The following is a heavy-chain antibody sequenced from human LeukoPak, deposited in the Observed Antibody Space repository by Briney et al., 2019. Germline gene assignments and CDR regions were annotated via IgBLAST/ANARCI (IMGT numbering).Heavy chain of an antibody. V-gene: IGHV1-46*01. CDR3: ARDPPPAYYGSGSYYLVYPGFNGMDV. D-gene: IGHD3-10*01. CDR1: GYTFTSYY. J-gene: IGHJ6*02. Sequence: GASVKVSCKASGYTFTSYYMHWVGQAPGQGLEWMGIINPSGGSTSYAQKFQGRVTMTRDTTTSTVYMELSSLRSEDTAVYYCARDPPPAYYGSGSYYLVYPGFNGMDVWGQGTTVTVSS. CDR2: INPSGGST.